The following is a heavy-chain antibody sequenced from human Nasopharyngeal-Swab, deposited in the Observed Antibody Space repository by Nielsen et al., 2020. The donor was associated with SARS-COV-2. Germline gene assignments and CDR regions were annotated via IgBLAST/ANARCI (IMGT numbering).Heavy chain of an antibody. J-gene: IGHJ4*02. CDR2: IYYSGST. Sequence: GSLRLSCAVSGGSFSGYYWSWIRQPPGKGLEWIGYIYYSGSTNYNPSLKSRVTISVGTSKNQFSLKLSSVTAADTAVYYCARASHVVRFLEPYFDYWGQGTLVTVSS. D-gene: IGHD3-3*01. V-gene: IGHV4-59*01. CDR3: ARASHVVRFLEPYFDY. CDR1: GGSFSGYY.